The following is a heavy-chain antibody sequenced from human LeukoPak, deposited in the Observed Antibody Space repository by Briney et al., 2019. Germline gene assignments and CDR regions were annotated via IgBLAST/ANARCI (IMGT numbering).Heavy chain of an antibody. CDR1: GFTFSTST. CDR2: ISSTSRTV. Sequence: PGGSLRLSCAASGFTFSTSTMNWVRQAPGKGLEWVSSISSTSRTVYYADSVKGRFTISRDNAEHSLYLQMNSLRVEDTAVYYCASHKITMVRGVIIRSGMDVWGQGTTVTVSS. V-gene: IGHV3-21*01. D-gene: IGHD3-10*01. CDR3: ASHKITMVRGVIIRSGMDV. J-gene: IGHJ6*02.